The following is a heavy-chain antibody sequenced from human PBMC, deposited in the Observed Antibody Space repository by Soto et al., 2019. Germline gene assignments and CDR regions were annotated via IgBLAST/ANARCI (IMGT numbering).Heavy chain of an antibody. V-gene: IGHV5-10-1*01. CDR3: AREMATMPPASGMDV. Sequence: GESLKISCKGPGYSFTSYWISWVRQMPGKGLEWMGRIDPSDSYTNYSPSFQGHVTISADKSISTAYLQWSSLKASDTAMYYCAREMATMPPASGMDVWGQGTTVTVSS. CDR1: GYSFTSYW. CDR2: IDPSDSYT. D-gene: IGHD5-12*01. J-gene: IGHJ6*02.